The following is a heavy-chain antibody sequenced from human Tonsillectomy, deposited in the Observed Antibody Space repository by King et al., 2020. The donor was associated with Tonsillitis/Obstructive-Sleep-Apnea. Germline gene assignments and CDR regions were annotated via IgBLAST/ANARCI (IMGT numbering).Heavy chain of an antibody. CDR3: ARDRVRGLSHFDL. J-gene: IGHJ2*01. CDR2: LYDSGST. CDR1: GGSISLYY. Sequence: VQLQESGPGLVKPSETLSLTCNVSGGSISLYYWKWIRQPPGKGLEWIGYLYDSGSTNYNPSLKSRVTILRDTSKNQFSLKLNSVTAADTAVYSCARDRVRGLSHFDLWGRGTLVTVSS. D-gene: IGHD3-10*01. V-gene: IGHV4-59*12.